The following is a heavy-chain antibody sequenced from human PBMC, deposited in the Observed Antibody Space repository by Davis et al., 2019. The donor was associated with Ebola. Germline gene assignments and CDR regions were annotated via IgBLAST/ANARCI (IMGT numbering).Heavy chain of an antibody. Sequence: ASVKVSCKASGYTFTSYAMHWVRQAPGQRLEWMGWISAYNGNTNYAQKLQGRVTMTTDTSTSTAYMELRSLRSDDTAVYYCAREVYSTFDYWGQGTLVTVSS. CDR3: AREVYSTFDY. CDR1: GYTFTSYA. CDR2: ISAYNGNT. D-gene: IGHD6-13*01. V-gene: IGHV1-18*01. J-gene: IGHJ4*02.